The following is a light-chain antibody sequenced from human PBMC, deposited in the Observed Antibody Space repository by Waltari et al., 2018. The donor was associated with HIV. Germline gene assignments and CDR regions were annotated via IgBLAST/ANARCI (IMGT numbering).Light chain of an antibody. CDR1: RSLLKSDGKTY. Sequence: DIVMTQTPLSLSVTPGQSATISCNASRSLLKSDGKTYLFWYLQRSGQAPHLLIDDVSNRFSGVSDRFTGSGSGTDFTLEISRVEAGDVGVYYCMQSIDLPPTFGGGTKVEI. CDR2: DVS. V-gene: IGKV2D-29*01. J-gene: IGKJ4*01. CDR3: MQSIDLPPT.